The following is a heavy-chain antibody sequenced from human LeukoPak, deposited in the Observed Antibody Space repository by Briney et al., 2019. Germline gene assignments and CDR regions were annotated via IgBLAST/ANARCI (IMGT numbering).Heavy chain of an antibody. CDR1: GFTFSRYS. J-gene: IGHJ4*02. Sequence: GGSLRLSCTASGFTFSRYSLNWVRQAPGKGLDWVSSITSSNYIYYADSVKGRFTISRDNAKNSLYLQMNSLRAEDTAVYYCARVSCSGGSCLDYWGQGTLVTVSS. D-gene: IGHD2-15*01. CDR3: ARVSCSGGSCLDY. V-gene: IGHV3-21*01. CDR2: ITSSNYI.